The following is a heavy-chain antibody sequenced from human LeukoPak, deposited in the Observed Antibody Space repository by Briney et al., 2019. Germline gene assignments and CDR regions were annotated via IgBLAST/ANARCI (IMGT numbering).Heavy chain of an antibody. D-gene: IGHD1-1*01. Sequence: GGSLRLSCAASGFTFSSYAMHWVRQAPGKGLEWVAVISYDGSNKYYADSVKGRFTISRDNSKNTLYLQMNSLRAEDTAVYYCARAGARLARYYYYYYMDVWGKGTTVTVSS. CDR2: ISYDGSNK. CDR3: ARAGARLARYYYYYYMDV. J-gene: IGHJ6*03. V-gene: IGHV3-30*04. CDR1: GFTFSSYA.